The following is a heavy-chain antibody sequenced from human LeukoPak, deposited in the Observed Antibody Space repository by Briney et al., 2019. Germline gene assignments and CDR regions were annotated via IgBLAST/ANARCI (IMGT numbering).Heavy chain of an antibody. J-gene: IGHJ3*02. CDR2: ISAYNGNT. CDR1: GYTFTSYG. Sequence: VASVKVSCKASGYTFTSYGISWVRQAPGQGLEWMGWISAYNGNTNYAQKLQGRVTMTTDTSTSTDYKELRSLRSDDTAVYYCARSRGYHDAFDIWGQGTMVTVSS. D-gene: IGHD3-22*01. CDR3: ARSRGYHDAFDI. V-gene: IGHV1-18*01.